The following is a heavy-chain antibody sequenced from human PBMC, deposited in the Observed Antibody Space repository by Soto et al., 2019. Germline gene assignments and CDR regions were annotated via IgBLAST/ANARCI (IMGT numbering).Heavy chain of an antibody. D-gene: IGHD3-3*01. CDR2: TSGNGANT. CDR3: ATPFWSGYSEYFQH. V-gene: IGHV3-23*01. Sequence: EEQLLESGGHIVQPGGSLRLSCAASGFSFSDYAMAWVRQAPGKGLEWDSSTSGNGANTYYADPVKGRFTISRDNSKNTLYLQMDRLRAEDTARYSCATPFWSGYSEYFQHWGQGTLVTVSS. CDR1: GFSFSDYA. J-gene: IGHJ1*01.